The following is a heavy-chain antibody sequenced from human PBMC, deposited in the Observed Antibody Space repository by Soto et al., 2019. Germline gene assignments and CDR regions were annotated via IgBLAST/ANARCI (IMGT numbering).Heavy chain of an antibody. V-gene: IGHV1-8*01. CDR3: AREKSYGHGDC. D-gene: IGHD3-16*01. J-gene: IGHJ4*02. Sequence: QVQLVQSGAEVKKPGASVKVSCKASGYTFTSYDINWVRQATGQGLEWMGWMNPNSGNTGYAQKFQGRVTMTRNTSISTAYLALSSLRSEDSAVGYCAREKSYGHGDCLGQGTLVSVSS. CDR2: MNPNSGNT. CDR1: GYTFTSYD.